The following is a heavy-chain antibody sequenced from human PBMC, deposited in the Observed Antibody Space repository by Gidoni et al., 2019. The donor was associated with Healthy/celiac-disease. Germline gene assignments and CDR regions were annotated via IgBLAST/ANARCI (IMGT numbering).Heavy chain of an antibody. Sequence: QLQLQESGPGLVKPSETLSLTCTVSVGSISSSSYYWGWIRQPPGKGLEWIGSIYYSGSTYYNPALKSRVTIAVDTSKNQFSLKLSSVTAADTAVYYCARTIRDSSSWYYFDYWGQGTLVTVSS. V-gene: IGHV4-39*01. CDR1: VGSISSSSYY. D-gene: IGHD6-13*01. CDR3: ARTIRDSSSWYYFDY. CDR2: IYYSGST. J-gene: IGHJ4*02.